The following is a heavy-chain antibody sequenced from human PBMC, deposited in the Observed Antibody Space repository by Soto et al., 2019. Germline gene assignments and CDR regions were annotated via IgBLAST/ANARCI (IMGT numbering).Heavy chain of an antibody. D-gene: IGHD6-13*01. J-gene: IGHJ4*02. CDR3: ARGRSQSSSYDGDFDY. CDR1: GGSFSGYY. V-gene: IGHV4-34*01. Sequence: SETLSLTCAVYGGSFSGYYWSWIRQAPGKGLEWIGEINHSGSTNYNPSLKSRVTISVDTSKNQFSLKLSSVTAADTAVYYCARGRSQSSSYDGDFDYWGQGTLVTVSS. CDR2: INHSGST.